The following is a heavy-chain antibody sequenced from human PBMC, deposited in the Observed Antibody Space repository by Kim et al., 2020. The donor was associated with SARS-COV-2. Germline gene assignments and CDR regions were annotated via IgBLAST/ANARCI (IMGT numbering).Heavy chain of an antibody. V-gene: IGHV1-2*06. Sequence: ASVKVSCKASGYTFTGYYMHWVRQAPGQGLEWMGRINPNSGDTNYARKFQGRVTMTRDTSISTAYIDLSRLKSDDTAVYYCAIRLASGGESPQGDYWGQGTLVTVSS. CDR1: GYTFTGYY. D-gene: IGHD3-10*01. CDR3: AIRLASGGESPQGDY. J-gene: IGHJ4*02. CDR2: INPNSGDT.